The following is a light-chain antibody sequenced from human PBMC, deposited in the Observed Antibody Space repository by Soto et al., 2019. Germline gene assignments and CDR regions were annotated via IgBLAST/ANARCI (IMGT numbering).Light chain of an antibody. V-gene: IGKV3-20*01. CDR3: QQYGVSLT. CDR1: QSLSSTY. J-gene: IGKJ4*01. CDR2: VAS. Sequence: EIVLTQSPGTLSLSPGERATLSCRASQSLSSTYLAWYQQKPGQSPRLLIYVASSRATGIPDRFSGSGSGTDFTLTISRLEPEDFAVYYCQQYGVSLTFGGGTRVEIK.